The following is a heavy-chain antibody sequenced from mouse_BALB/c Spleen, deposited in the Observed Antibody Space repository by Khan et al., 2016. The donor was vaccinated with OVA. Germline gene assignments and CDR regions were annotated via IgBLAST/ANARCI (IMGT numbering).Heavy chain of an antibody. Sequence: QVQLKESGPGLVAPSQSLSITCTISGFSLTNYGVHWVRQPPGKGLEWLVVIWSDGTTTYDSALKSRLTISKDNSKSQVFLKMDSLQTDDTAMYYCARQPYLQYYVMDYWGQGTSVTVAS. J-gene: IGHJ4*01. CDR3: ARQPYLQYYVMDY. CDR1: GFSLTNYG. CDR2: IWSDGTT. V-gene: IGHV2-6-1*01. D-gene: IGHD2-10*01.